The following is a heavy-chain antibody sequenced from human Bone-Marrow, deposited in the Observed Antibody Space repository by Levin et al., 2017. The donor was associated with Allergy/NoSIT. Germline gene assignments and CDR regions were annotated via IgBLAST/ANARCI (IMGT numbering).Heavy chain of an antibody. Sequence: LSLTCAASGFTFSSYAMSWVRQAPGKGLEWVSAISGSGGSTYYADSVKGRFTISRDNSKNTLYLQMNSLRAEDTAVYYCAKSGYCSSTSWLYGVDVWGQGTTVTVSS. V-gene: IGHV3-23*01. J-gene: IGHJ6*02. D-gene: IGHD2-2*01. CDR2: ISGSGGST. CDR1: GFTFSSYA. CDR3: AKSGYCSSTSWLYGVDV.